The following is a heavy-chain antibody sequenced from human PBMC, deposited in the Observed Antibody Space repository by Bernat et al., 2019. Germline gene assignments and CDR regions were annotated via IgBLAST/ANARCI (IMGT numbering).Heavy chain of an antibody. D-gene: IGHD3-10*01. CDR2: INNSGST. J-gene: IGHJ2*01. CDR3: ASRRGVSGYWYFDV. Sequence: QVQLQQWGAGLLKPSETLSLTCAVQGGSFRGYYFSWFRQPPGKGLEWIGEINNSGSTNYNPPLKSRVTISVDTSKNQFALRMNSLTAADTAMYYCASRRGVSGYWYFDVWGRGTLVTVSS. CDR1: GGSFRGYY. V-gene: IGHV4-34*01.